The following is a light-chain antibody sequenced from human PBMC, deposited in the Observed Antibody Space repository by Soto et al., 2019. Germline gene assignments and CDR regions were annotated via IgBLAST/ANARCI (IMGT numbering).Light chain of an antibody. CDR2: AAS. CDR1: QGMSSW. J-gene: IGKJ4*01. V-gene: IGKV1D-12*01. CDR3: QQANSFPFT. Sequence: DIQMTQSPSSVSASVEDRVTITCRASQGMSSWLGWYQQKPGKAPKLLIYAASSLQSGVPSRFSGSGSGQDFTLTISSLQPEDFATYYCQQANSFPFTFGGGTKVEIK.